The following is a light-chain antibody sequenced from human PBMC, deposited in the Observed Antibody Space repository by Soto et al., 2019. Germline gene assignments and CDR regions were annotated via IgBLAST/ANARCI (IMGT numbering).Light chain of an antibody. CDR2: GAS. V-gene: IGKV3-20*01. J-gene: IGKJ1*01. Sequence: EIVLTQSPGTLSLSPGERATLSCRASQSISNSYLAWYQQKPGQAPRLLIHGASSRATGITDRFSGTGSATDFTLTISRLEPEDFAVYYCQQYGSSPWTFGQGPKVEIK. CDR3: QQYGSSPWT. CDR1: QSISNSY.